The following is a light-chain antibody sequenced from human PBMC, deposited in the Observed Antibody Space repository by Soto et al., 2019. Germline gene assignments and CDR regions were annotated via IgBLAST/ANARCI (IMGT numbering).Light chain of an antibody. CDR3: QQYGNSPWT. V-gene: IGKV3-20*01. CDR2: GAS. J-gene: IGKJ1*01. CDR1: QSVSSSY. Sequence: EIMLTQSPGTLSLSPGERATLSCRASQSVSSSYLVWYQQKPGQAPRLLIYGASSRATGIPDRFSGSGSGTDFTLTISRLEPEDFAVYYCQQYGNSPWTFGQGTKVEIK.